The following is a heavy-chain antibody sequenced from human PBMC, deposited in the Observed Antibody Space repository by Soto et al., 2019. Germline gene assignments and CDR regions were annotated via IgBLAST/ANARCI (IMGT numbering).Heavy chain of an antibody. Sequence: QVQLQESGPGLVKPSETLSLTCTVSGGSISSYYWSWIRQPPGKGLEWIGYIYYSGSTNYNPSLKSRVTISVDTSKNQFSLKLSSVTAADTAVYYCARGSGRYSWGQGTLVTVSS. V-gene: IGHV4-59*01. CDR2: IYYSGST. J-gene: IGHJ5*02. CDR3: ARGSGRYS. CDR1: GGSISSYY. D-gene: IGHD1-26*01.